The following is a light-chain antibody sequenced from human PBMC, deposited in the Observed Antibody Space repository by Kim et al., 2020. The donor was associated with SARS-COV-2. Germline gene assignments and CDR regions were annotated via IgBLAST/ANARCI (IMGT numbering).Light chain of an antibody. J-gene: IGLJ2*01. CDR1: STNIGAGYD. CDR2: SNI. CDR3: QSYDSSLRVV. V-gene: IGLV1-40*01. Sequence: QSVLTQPPSVSGAPGQRVTFACAGSSTNIGAGYDVHWYRQLPGTAPKLLIYSNIHRPSGVPDRFSASRSGTSASLAISGLQAEDEAEYYCQSYDSSLRVVFGGGTQLTVL.